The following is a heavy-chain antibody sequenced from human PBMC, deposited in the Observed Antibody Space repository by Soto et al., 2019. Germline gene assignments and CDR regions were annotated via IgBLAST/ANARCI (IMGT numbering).Heavy chain of an antibody. CDR3: ARDNDLVLMVFRPVWFDP. J-gene: IGHJ5*02. D-gene: IGHD2-8*01. V-gene: IGHV1-18*01. Sequence: ASVKVSCKASGYTFTSYGISWVRQAPGQGLEWMGWISAYNGNTNYAQKLQGRVTMTTDTSTSTAYMELRSLRSDDTAVYYCARDNDLVLMVFRPVWFDPWGQGTLVTVSS. CDR2: ISAYNGNT. CDR1: GYTFTSYG.